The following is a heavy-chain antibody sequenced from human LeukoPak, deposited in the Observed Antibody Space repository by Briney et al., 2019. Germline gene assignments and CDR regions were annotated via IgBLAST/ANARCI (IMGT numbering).Heavy chain of an antibody. V-gene: IGHV3-21*01. D-gene: IGHD2-15*01. CDR1: GFTFSSYS. CDR3: ARDSPRYCSGGSCYPFDY. J-gene: IGHJ4*02. Sequence: GGSLRLSCAASGFTFSSYSMNWVRQAPGKGLEWVSSISSSSSYIYYADSVKGRFTISRDNAKNSLYLQMNSLRAEDTAVYYCARDSPRYCSGGSCYPFDYWGQGTLVTVSS. CDR2: ISSSSSYI.